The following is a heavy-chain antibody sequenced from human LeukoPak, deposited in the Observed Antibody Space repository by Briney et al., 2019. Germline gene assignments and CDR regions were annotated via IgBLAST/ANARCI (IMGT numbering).Heavy chain of an antibody. CDR1: GFTFSSYS. V-gene: IGHV3-21*01. D-gene: IGHD1-26*01. Sequence: PGGSLRLSCAASGFTFSSYSMNWVRQAPGKGLEWASSISSSSSYIYYADSVKGRFTISRDNAKNSLYLQMNSLRAEDTAVYYCARLPGSYGMDVWGQGTTVTVSS. J-gene: IGHJ6*02. CDR2: ISSSSSYI. CDR3: ARLPGSYGMDV.